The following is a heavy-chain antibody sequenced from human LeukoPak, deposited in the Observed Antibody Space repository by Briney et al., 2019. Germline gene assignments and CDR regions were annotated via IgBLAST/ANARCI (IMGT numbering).Heavy chain of an antibody. Sequence: ASVKVSCKASGGTFSSYAISWVRQAPGQGLEWMGRIIPIFGIANYAQKFQGRVTITADKSTSTAYMELSSLRSEDTAVYYCPRDLSYNSFDYWGQGTLVTVSS. D-gene: IGHD2-2*02. CDR3: PRDLSYNSFDY. J-gene: IGHJ4*02. CDR2: IIPIFGIA. V-gene: IGHV1-69*04. CDR1: GGTFSSYA.